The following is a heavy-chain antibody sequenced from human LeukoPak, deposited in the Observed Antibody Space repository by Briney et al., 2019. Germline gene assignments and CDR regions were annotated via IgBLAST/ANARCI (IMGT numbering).Heavy chain of an antibody. J-gene: IGHJ4*02. CDR1: GFTFSSYS. V-gene: IGHV3-48*01. CDR3: TRVGYIDEGIDY. Sequence: PGGSLRLPCAASGFTFSSYSMNWVRQAPGKGLEWISYISSSSSNKDYADSVKGRFTISRDNAENSLSLQMNSLRAEDTAIYYCTRVGYIDEGIDYWGQGTLVTVSS. D-gene: IGHD5-24*01. CDR2: ISSSSSNK.